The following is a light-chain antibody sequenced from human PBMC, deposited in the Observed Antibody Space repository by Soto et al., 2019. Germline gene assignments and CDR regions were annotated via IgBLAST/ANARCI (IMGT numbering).Light chain of an antibody. CDR2: AAS. V-gene: IGKV3-20*01. CDR3: LKYGSSPGWM. Sequence: DIVLTQSPGTLSLSPGERATLSCRASQTVDSNFLAWYQQKPGQAPRLLIYAASTRATGIPDRFSGSGSGTDFTLTIGRLDPEDFAVYYCLKYGSSPGWMFGPGTKVEIK. J-gene: IGKJ1*01. CDR1: QTVDSNF.